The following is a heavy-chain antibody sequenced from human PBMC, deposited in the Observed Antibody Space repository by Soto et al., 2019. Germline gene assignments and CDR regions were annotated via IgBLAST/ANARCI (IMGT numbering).Heavy chain of an antibody. Sequence: GGSLRLSCAASGFTFSSYAMSWVRQAPGKGLEWVGRIKSKTDGGTTDYAAPVKGRFTISRDDSKNTLYLQMNSLKTEDTAVYYCTSAKITIFGVALDYWGQGTLVTVSS. CDR2: IKSKTDGGTT. J-gene: IGHJ4*02. D-gene: IGHD3-3*01. CDR3: TSAKITIFGVALDY. CDR1: GFTFSSYA. V-gene: IGHV3-15*01.